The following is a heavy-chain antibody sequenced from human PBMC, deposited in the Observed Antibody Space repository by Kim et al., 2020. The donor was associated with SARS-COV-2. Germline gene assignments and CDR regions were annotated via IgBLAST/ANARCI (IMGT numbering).Heavy chain of an antibody. J-gene: IGHJ4*02. D-gene: IGHD6-13*01. V-gene: IGHV4-59*01. Sequence: YTPSLKSRVTISVDTSKNQFSLKLSSVTAADTAVYYCASTYSSSWYYFDYWGQGTLVTVSS. CDR3: ASTYSSSWYYFDY.